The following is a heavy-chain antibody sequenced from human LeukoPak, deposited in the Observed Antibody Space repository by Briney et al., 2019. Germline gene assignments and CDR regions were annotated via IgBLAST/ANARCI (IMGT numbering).Heavy chain of an antibody. CDR1: GFTFSSYG. CDR2: IWYDGSNK. CDR3: AREYYYGSGSLYGMDV. D-gene: IGHD3-10*01. J-gene: IGHJ6*02. V-gene: IGHV3-33*01. Sequence: GRSLRLSCAASGFTFSSYGMHWVRQAPGKGLEWVAVIWYDGSNKYYADSVKGRFTISRDNSKNTLYLQMNSLRAEDTAVYYCAREYYYGSGSLYGMDVWGQGTTVTVSS.